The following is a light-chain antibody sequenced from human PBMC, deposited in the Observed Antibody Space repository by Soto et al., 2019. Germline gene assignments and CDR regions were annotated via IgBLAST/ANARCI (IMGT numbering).Light chain of an antibody. J-gene: IGKJ1*01. V-gene: IGKV1-5*01. CDR2: DAS. CDR1: QNINAC. Sequence: DIHMTQSPSSLSVSVGDRVTITFRTSQNINACLAWYQQRPGQAPKLLIYDASTVQSGVPSRFSGSGSGTEFTLTISSLQPDDSATYYCQHYSLYSPWTFGQGTKVDIK. CDR3: QHYSLYSPWT.